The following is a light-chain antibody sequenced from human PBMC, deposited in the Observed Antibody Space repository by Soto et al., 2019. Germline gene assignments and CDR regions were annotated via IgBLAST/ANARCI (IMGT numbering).Light chain of an antibody. J-gene: IGKJ3*01. CDR1: QIINKW. CDR3: QQANSFPFT. CDR2: AAS. Sequence: DIQMTQSPSSVSASVGDRVTITCRASQIINKWLAWYQQKPGKATTLLIYAASTLQSGVPSRFSGSGSGTDFTLTISSLQPEDFATYYCQQANSFPFTFGPGTKVDIK. V-gene: IGKV1-12*02.